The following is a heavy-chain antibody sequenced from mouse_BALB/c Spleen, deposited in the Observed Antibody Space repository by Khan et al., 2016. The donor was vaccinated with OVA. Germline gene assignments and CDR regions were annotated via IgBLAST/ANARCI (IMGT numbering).Heavy chain of an antibody. D-gene: IGHD2-10*01. Sequence: QVQLKQSGPGLVAPSQSLSITCTISGFSLTNYGIHWVRQPPGKGLEWLALMWSDGSTTYNSALKSRLTISKDKSKSKVFLKMNSLQTDDTAMYFCARQPYYHYNVMDYWGQGTSVTVSS. CDR1: GFSLTNYG. CDR2: MWSDGST. J-gene: IGHJ4*01. V-gene: IGHV2-6-1*01. CDR3: ARQPYYHYNVMDY.